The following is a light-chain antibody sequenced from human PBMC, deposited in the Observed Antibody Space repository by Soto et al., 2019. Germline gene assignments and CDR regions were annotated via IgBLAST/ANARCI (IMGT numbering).Light chain of an antibody. J-gene: IGKJ1*01. Sequence: DIQMTQSPSTLSASLRGRVTIPCLASQSISTWLSWYQQKPGKAPKVLIYKASNVQSGVSSRFSGSGSGTEFTLTISRLQADDFATYYCQDYNSWTFGQGTKVDIK. CDR1: QSISTW. CDR3: QDYNSWT. V-gene: IGKV1-5*03. CDR2: KAS.